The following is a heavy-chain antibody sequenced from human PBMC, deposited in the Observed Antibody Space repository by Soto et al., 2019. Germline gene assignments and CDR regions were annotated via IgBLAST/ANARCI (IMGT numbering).Heavy chain of an antibody. CDR2: ISRSSSTT. J-gene: IGHJ6*02. CDR1: GFTFSSYS. Sequence: GGSLRLSCAASGFTFSSYSMNWVRQAPGKGLEWVSYISRSSSTTYYADSVKGRFTISRDNAKNSLYLQMNSLRAEDTAVYFCARVYYSNLPYYFYYMDVWGQGTTVTVSS. CDR3: ARVYYSNLPYYFYYMDV. D-gene: IGHD4-4*01. V-gene: IGHV3-48*04.